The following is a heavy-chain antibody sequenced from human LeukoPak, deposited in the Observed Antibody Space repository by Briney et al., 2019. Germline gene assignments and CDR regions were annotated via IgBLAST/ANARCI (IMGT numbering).Heavy chain of an antibody. CDR2: ISGSGGST. Sequence: PGGSLRLSCAASGFTFSSYAMSWVRQAPGKGLEWVSAISGSGGSTYYADSVKGRFTISRDSSKNTLYLQMNSLRAEDTAVYYCAKEAYCSGGSCYGGSDYWGQGTLVTVSS. D-gene: IGHD2-15*01. V-gene: IGHV3-23*01. J-gene: IGHJ4*02. CDR1: GFTFSSYA. CDR3: AKEAYCSGGSCYGGSDY.